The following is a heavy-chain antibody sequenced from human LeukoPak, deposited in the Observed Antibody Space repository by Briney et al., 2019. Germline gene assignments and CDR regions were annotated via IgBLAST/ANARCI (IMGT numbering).Heavy chain of an antibody. J-gene: IGHJ5*02. D-gene: IGHD6-13*01. CDR3: ALGAAAGTRQWRKGRYWFDP. CDR1: GGTFISYA. Sequence: GASVKVSCKASGGTFISYAISWVRQAPGQGLEWMGGIIPIFGTANYAQKFQGRVTITTDESTSTAYMELSSLRSEDTAVYYCALGAAAGTRQWRKGRYWFDPWGQGTLVTVSS. CDR2: IIPIFGTA. V-gene: IGHV1-69*05.